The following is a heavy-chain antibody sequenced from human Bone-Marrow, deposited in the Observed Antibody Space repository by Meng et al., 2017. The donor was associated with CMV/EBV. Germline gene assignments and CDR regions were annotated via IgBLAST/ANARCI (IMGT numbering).Heavy chain of an antibody. D-gene: IGHD6-13*01. CDR1: EYTFTSYD. J-gene: IGHJ5*02. CDR3: ARAYSVPGWFDP. V-gene: IGHV1-8*03. Sequence: ASVKVSCKASEYTFTSYDINWVRQATGQGLEWMGWMNPNSGNTGYAQKFQGRVTITRNTSINTAYMELSSLRSEDTAVYYCARAYSVPGWFDPWGQGTPVTVSS. CDR2: MNPNSGNT.